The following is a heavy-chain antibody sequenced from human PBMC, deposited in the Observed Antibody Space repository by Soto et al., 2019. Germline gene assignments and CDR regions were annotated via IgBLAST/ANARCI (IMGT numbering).Heavy chain of an antibody. Sequence: ASVKVSCKASGYTFTSYGISWVRQAPGQGLEWMGWISAYNGNTNYAQKLQGRVTMTTDTSTSTAYMELRSLRSDDTAVYYCARHTGYSSGWYLLPAEYFQHWGQGTLVTISS. CDR2: ISAYNGNT. J-gene: IGHJ1*01. CDR3: ARHTGYSSGWYLLPAEYFQH. D-gene: IGHD6-19*01. V-gene: IGHV1-18*01. CDR1: GYTFTSYG.